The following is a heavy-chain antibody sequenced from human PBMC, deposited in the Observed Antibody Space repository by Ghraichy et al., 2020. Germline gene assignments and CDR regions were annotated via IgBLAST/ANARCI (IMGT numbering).Heavy chain of an antibody. J-gene: IGHJ4*02. Sequence: GGSLRLSCAASGFTVSSNYMSWVRQAPGKGLEWVSVISSGGSTYYADSVKGRFTISRDNSKNTLYLQMNSLRAEDTAVYYCAGGYRARVVVAANCDCWGPGTLLTVAP. D-gene: IGHD2-15*01. CDR2: ISSGGST. CDR1: GFTVSSNY. V-gene: IGHV3-53*01. CDR3: AGGYRARVVVAANCDC.